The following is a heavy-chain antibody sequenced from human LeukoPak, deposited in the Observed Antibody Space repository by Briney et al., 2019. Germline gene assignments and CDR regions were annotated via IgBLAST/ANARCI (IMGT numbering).Heavy chain of an antibody. Sequence: PGGSLRLSCAAFGFTFSSYWMHWVRQAPGKGLVWVSRINSDGSSTSYADSVKGRFTISRDNAKNTLYLQMNSLRAEDTAVYYCARALDSSGYYPDYYYYGMDVWGQGTTVTVSS. D-gene: IGHD3-22*01. CDR2: INSDGSST. CDR1: GFTFSSYW. V-gene: IGHV3-74*01. J-gene: IGHJ6*02. CDR3: ARALDSSGYYPDYYYYGMDV.